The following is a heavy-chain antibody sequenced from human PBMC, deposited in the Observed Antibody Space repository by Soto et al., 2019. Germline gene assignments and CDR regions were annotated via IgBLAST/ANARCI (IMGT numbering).Heavy chain of an antibody. J-gene: IGHJ6*02. CDR2: ISWNSGSI. D-gene: IGHD3-22*01. CDR3: AKALHYYDSSGRDFGYYYGMDV. V-gene: IGHV3-9*01. Sequence: GGSLRLSCAASGFTFDDYAMHWVRQASGKGLEWVSGISWNSGSIGYADSVKGRFTISRDNAKNSLYLQMNSLRAEDTALYYCAKALHYYDSSGRDFGYYYGMDVWGQGTTVTVSS. CDR1: GFTFDDYA.